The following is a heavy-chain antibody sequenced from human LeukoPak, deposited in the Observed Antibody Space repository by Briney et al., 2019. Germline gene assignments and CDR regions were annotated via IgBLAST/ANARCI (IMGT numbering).Heavy chain of an antibody. CDR1: GFTFDDYA. CDR2: ISWNSGSI. V-gene: IGHV3-9*03. J-gene: IGHJ4*02. Sequence: GGSLRLSCAASGFTFDDYAMHWVRQAPGKGLEWVSGISWNSGSIGYADSVKGRFAISRDNAKNSLYLQKNSLRSDDMALYYCAKDNLAYCGGDCSLDYWGQGTLVNVSS. D-gene: IGHD2-21*01. CDR3: AKDNLAYCGGDCSLDY.